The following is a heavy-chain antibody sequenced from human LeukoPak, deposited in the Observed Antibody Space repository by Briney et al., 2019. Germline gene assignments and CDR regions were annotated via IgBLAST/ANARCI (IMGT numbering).Heavy chain of an antibody. Sequence: GRSLRLSCAASGFTFSSYATHWVRQAPGKGLEWVAVISYDGSNKYYADSVKGRFTISRDNSKNTLYLQMNSLRAEDTAVYYCARDMASGWYDAFDIWGQGTMVTVSS. V-gene: IGHV3-30-3*01. CDR2: ISYDGSNK. CDR1: GFTFSSYA. D-gene: IGHD6-19*01. CDR3: ARDMASGWYDAFDI. J-gene: IGHJ3*02.